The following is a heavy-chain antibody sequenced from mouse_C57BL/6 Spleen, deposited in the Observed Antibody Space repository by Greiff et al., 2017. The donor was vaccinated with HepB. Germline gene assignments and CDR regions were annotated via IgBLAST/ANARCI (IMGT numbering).Heavy chain of an antibody. CDR1: GYTFTSYW. J-gene: IGHJ2*01. CDR3: ARSYYGNPFDY. V-gene: IGHV1-52*01. CDR2: IDPSDSET. Sequence: QVQLQQPGAELVRPGSSVKLSCKASGYTFTSYWMHWVKQRPIQGLEWIGNIDPSDSETHYNQKFKDKATLTVDESSSTAYMQLSSLTSEDSAVYYCARSYYGNPFDYWGQGTTLTVSS. D-gene: IGHD2-10*01.